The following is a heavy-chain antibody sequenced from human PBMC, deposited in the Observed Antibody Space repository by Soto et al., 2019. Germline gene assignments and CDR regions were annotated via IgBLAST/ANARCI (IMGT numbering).Heavy chain of an antibody. V-gene: IGHV3-21*01. CDR1: GFTFSSYS. CDR2: ISSSSSSYI. Sequence: GGSLRLSCAASGFTFSSYSMNWVRQAPGKGLEWVSSISSSSSSYIYYADSVKGRFTISRDNAKNSLYLQMNSLRAEDTAVYYCARSANVLRFLEWSNNWFDPWGQGTLVTVSS. J-gene: IGHJ5*02. CDR3: ARSANVLRFLEWSNNWFDP. D-gene: IGHD3-3*01.